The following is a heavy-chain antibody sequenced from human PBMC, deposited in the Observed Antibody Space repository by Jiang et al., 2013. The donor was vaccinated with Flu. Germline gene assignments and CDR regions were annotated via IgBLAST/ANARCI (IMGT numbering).Heavy chain of an antibody. CDR3: ARTTIATMVLGDGYGMDV. CDR2: INTNTGNP. Sequence: QSGSELKKPGASVKVSCKASGYTFTSYAMNWVRQAPGQGLEWMGWINTNTGNPTYAQGFTGRFVFSLGTSVSTAYLQICSLKAEDTAVYYCARTTIATMVLGDGYGMDVWGQGTTVTVSS. J-gene: IGHJ6*02. V-gene: IGHV7-4-1*01. CDR1: GYTFTSYA. D-gene: IGHD3-10*01.